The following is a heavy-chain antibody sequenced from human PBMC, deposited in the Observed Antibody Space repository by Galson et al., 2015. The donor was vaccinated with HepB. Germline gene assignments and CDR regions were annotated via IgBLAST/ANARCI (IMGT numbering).Heavy chain of an antibody. Sequence: SVKVSCKASGYTFTSYGISWVRQAPGQGLEWMGWISAYNGNTNYAQKLQGRVTMTTDTSTSTAYMELRSLRSDDTAVYYCAREGHPERTVAGYLDYWGQGTLVTVSS. J-gene: IGHJ4*02. CDR1: GYTFTSYG. V-gene: IGHV1-18*01. CDR2: ISAYNGNT. CDR3: AREGHPERTVAGYLDY. D-gene: IGHD6-19*01.